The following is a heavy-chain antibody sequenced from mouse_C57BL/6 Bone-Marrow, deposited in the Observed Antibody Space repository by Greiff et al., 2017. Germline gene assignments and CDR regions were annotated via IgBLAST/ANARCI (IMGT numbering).Heavy chain of an antibody. V-gene: IGHV14-4*01. D-gene: IGHD3-1*01. Sequence: VQLKESGAELVRPGASVKLSCTASGFNIKDDYMHWVKQRPEQGLEWIGWLDPENGDTEYASKFQGKATITADTSSNTAYLQLSSLTSADTAVYYCTRQLYAMDYWGQGTSVTVSS. CDR1: GFNIKDDY. CDR3: TRQLYAMDY. CDR2: LDPENGDT. J-gene: IGHJ4*01.